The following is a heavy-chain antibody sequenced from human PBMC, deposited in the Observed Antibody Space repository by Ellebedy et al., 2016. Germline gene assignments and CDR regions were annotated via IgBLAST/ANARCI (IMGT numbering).Heavy chain of an antibody. CDR1: GYTFTSYD. V-gene: IGHV1-8*01. CDR3: ARGLFPTYGSGSYAADY. CDR2: MNPNSGNT. Sequence: ASVKVSCKASGYTFTSYDINWVRQATGQGLEWMGWMNPNSGNTGYAQKFQGRVTMTRNTSISQAYMELSSLRSEDTAVYYCARGLFPTYGSGSYAADYWGQGTLVTVSS. J-gene: IGHJ4*02. D-gene: IGHD3-10*01.